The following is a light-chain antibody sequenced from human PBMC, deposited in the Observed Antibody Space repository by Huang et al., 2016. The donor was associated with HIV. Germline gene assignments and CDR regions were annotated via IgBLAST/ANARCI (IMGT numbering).Light chain of an antibody. V-gene: IGKV3-20*01. CDR3: QQYGTLPYT. CDR2: GAS. CDR1: QGVHNSY. J-gene: IGKJ2*01. Sequence: EIVLTQSPVTLSLSPREGASLSCRASQGVHNSYLAWYQQKPGQAPRLLIFGASNRATGVPHRFRGSESGTDFTLTISGLDPEDFAVYYCQQYGTLPYTFGQGTKLEI.